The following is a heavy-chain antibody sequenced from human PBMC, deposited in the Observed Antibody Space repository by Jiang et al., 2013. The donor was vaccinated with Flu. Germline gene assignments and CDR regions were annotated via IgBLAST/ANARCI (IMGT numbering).Heavy chain of an antibody. Sequence: LLKPSETLSLTCTVSGGSISSYYWSWIRQPPGKGLEWIGYINYIGTTNYNPSLKSRVTISVDTSKNQFSLKLSSVTAADTALYYCATGRTYGYPFDYWGQGTLVTVSS. V-gene: IGHV4-59*01. CDR1: GGSISSYY. D-gene: IGHD5-18*01. CDR3: ATGRTYGYPFDY. J-gene: IGHJ4*02. CDR2: INYIGTT.